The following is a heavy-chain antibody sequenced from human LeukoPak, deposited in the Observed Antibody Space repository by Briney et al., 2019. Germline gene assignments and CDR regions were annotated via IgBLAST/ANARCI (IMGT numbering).Heavy chain of an antibody. Sequence: GASVKVSCKASGYTFTGYYMHWVRQAPGQGLEWMGWTNPNSGGTNYAQKFQGRVTMTRETSISTAYMELSRLRSEDRVVYYCARSPARGLLRFYYWGQGTLVTVSS. CDR3: ARSPARGLLRFYY. V-gene: IGHV1-2*02. CDR2: TNPNSGGT. CDR1: GYTFTGYY. D-gene: IGHD5-12*01. J-gene: IGHJ4*02.